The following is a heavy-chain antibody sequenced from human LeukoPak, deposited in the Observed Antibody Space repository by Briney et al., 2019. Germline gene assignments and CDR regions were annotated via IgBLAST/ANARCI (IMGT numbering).Heavy chain of an antibody. Sequence: SETLSLTCTVSGGSISSYYWGWIRQPPGKGLEWIGSISYSGSTYYNPSLKSRLTKSVDTSRNQFSLKLSSVTAADTAVYYCARGYGGNSWFDPWGQGTLVTVSS. V-gene: IGHV4-39*01. CDR3: ARGYGGNSWFDP. CDR2: ISYSGST. J-gene: IGHJ5*02. CDR1: GGSISSYY. D-gene: IGHD4-23*01.